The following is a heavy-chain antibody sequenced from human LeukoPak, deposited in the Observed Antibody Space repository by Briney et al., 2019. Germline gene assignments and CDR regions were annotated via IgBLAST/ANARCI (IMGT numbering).Heavy chain of an antibody. J-gene: IGHJ4*02. Sequence: GGSLRLSCAASGFTFSSYWMHWVRQAPGKGLVWVSRINTDGSSTSYADSVKGRFTISRDNAKNSLYLQMNSLRAEDTAVYYCAAEDSRSSEYYWGQGTLVTVSS. D-gene: IGHD6-6*01. CDR2: INTDGSST. CDR1: GFTFSSYW. CDR3: AAEDSRSSEYY. V-gene: IGHV3-74*01.